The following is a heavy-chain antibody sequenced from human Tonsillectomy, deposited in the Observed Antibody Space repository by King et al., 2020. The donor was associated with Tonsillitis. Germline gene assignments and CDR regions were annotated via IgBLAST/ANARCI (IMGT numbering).Heavy chain of an antibody. J-gene: IGHJ2*01. CDR3: AKGKHVVVSAIPGWYFHL. Sequence: VQLVESGGGLVQPGRSLRLSCAASGFTFDDYAMHWVRQAPGKGLEWVSGNSWNSGSIGYEDSVKGRFTISRDNAKNALYLQMKSLRAEDTALYYCAKGKHVVVSAIPGWYFHLWGRGTLVTVSS. D-gene: IGHD2-21*02. CDR2: NSWNSGSI. V-gene: IGHV3-9*01. CDR1: GFTFDDYA.